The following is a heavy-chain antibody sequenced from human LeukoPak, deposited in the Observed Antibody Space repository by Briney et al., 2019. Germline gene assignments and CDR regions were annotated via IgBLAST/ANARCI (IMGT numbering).Heavy chain of an antibody. CDR1: GFTFSGSS. CDR2: IRTKANTYTT. V-gene: IGHV3-73*01. Sequence: PGGSLRLSCAASGFTFSGSSIHWVRQACGKGVEWVGLIRTKANTYTTAYGASVTDKFKSHREDVKTATYLQMDSLKTEDTALYFCTTSYSGNSWYDWFGPWGQGTLVTVSS. J-gene: IGHJ5*02. CDR3: TTSYSGNSWYDWFGP. D-gene: IGHD6-13*01.